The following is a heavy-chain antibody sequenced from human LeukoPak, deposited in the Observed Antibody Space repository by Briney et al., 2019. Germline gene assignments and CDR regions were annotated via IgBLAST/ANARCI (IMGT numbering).Heavy chain of an antibody. CDR2: ISSSGSTI. CDR1: GFTFSSYE. V-gene: IGHV3-48*03. D-gene: IGHD3-16*02. Sequence: RGSLRLSCAASGFTFSSYEMNWVRQAPGKGLEWVSYISSSGSTIYYADSVKGRFTISRDNAKNSLYLQMNSLRAEDTAVYYCARETPGVDYVWGSYRSPGYFDYWGQGTLVTVSS. CDR3: ARETPGVDYVWGSYRSPGYFDY. J-gene: IGHJ4*02.